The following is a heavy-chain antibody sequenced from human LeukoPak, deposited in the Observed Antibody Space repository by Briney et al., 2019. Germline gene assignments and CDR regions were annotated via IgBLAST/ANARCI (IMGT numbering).Heavy chain of an antibody. J-gene: IGHJ5*02. V-gene: IGHV4-4*09. Sequence: SETLSLTCTVSGGSISGHYWSWIRQSPRRGLEWIGNIWTSGITKYNPSLNSRVSISIDTSKNQFSLKVSSMTAADTAVYYCARQAQDGSDNYFDPWGQGTLVAVSS. D-gene: IGHD1-14*01. CDR3: ARQAQDGSDNYFDP. CDR2: IWTSGIT. CDR1: GGSISGHY.